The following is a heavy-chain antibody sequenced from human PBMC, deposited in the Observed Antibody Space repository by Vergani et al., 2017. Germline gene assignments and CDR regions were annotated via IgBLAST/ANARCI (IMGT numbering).Heavy chain of an antibody. CDR2: IKSDGSIT. J-gene: IGHJ5*01. D-gene: IGHD5-12*01. CDR3: VRARDSGPCFMCNWFDS. V-gene: IGHV3-74*01. Sequence: EVQLVESGGGLIHPGGSLRLSCEGSGFSFSGYWMHWVRQSPEKGLVWVSRIKSDGSITNYADSVKGRFTISRDNAKNTLYLEMNSLRGDDTAIYYCVRARDSGPCFMCNWFDSWGQGTLVTVSS. CDR1: GFSFSGYW.